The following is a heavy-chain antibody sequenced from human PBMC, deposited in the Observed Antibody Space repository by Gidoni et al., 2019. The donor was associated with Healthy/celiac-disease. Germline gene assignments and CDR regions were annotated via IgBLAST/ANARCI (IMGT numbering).Heavy chain of an antibody. CDR1: GFTFGDYA. J-gene: IGHJ3*02. CDR2: IRSKAYGGTT. CDR3: TRDQNTAMVKVDAFDI. D-gene: IGHD5-18*01. V-gene: IGHV3-49*04. Sequence: EVQLVESGGGLVQPGRSLRLSCTASGFTFGDYAMSWVRQAPGKGLEWVGFIRSKAYGGTTEYAASVKGRFTISRDDSKSIAYLQMNSLKTEDTAVYYCTRDQNTAMVKVDAFDIWGQGTMVTVSS.